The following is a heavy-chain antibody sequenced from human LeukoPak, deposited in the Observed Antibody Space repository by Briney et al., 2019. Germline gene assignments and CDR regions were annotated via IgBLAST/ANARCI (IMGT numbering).Heavy chain of an antibody. CDR3: ARDILSQGPDAFDI. V-gene: IGHV3-53*01. CDR2: IYSGGST. D-gene: IGHD2/OR15-2a*01. CDR1: GFTVCSNY. J-gene: IGHJ3*02. Sequence: PGGSLRLSCAASGFTVCSNYMSWVRQAPGKGLEWVSVIYSGGSTYYADSVKGRFTISRDNSKNTLYLQMNSLRAEDTAVYYCARDILSQGPDAFDIWGQGTMVTVSS.